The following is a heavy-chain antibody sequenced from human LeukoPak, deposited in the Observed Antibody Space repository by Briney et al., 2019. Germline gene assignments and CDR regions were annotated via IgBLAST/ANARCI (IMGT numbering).Heavy chain of an antibody. J-gene: IGHJ5*02. CDR3: ARGIRRNINYWFDP. Sequence: GASVKVSCKASGYTFTSYDINWVRQATEQGLEWMGWMNPNSGNTGYAQKFQGRVTITRNTSINTAYMELSSLRFEDTAVYYCARGIRRNINYWFDPWGQGTLVTVSS. CDR1: GYTFTSYD. CDR2: MNPNSGNT. V-gene: IGHV1-8*03. D-gene: IGHD4-11*01.